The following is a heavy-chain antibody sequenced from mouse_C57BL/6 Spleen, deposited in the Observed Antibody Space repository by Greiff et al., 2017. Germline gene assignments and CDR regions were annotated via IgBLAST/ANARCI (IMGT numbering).Heavy chain of an antibody. J-gene: IGHJ2*01. D-gene: IGHD2-1*01. CDR2: INPYNGGT. V-gene: IGHV1-19*01. CDR1: GYTFTDYY. Sequence: VHVKQSGPVLVKPGASVKMSCKASGYTFTDYYMNWVKQSHGKSLEWIGVINPYNGGTSYNQKFKGKATLTVDKSSSTAYMELNSLTSEDSAVYYCARGIYGNYVDYFDYWGQGTTLTVSS. CDR3: ARGIYGNYVDYFDY.